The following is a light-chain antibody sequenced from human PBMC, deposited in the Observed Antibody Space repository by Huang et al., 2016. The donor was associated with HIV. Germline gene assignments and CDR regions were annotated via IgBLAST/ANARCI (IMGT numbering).Light chain of an antibody. CDR1: QSLLHSNGYNY. J-gene: IGKJ4*01. CDR2: LGS. CDR3: MQALQRLT. V-gene: IGKV2-28*01. Sequence: IVMTQSPLSLPVTPGEPASISCRSSQSLLHSNGYNYLDWYLQKPGQPPQLLIDLGSIRASGVPDRFIGSGSGTDFTLKISRVEAEDVGVYYCMQALQRLTFGGGTKVEIK.